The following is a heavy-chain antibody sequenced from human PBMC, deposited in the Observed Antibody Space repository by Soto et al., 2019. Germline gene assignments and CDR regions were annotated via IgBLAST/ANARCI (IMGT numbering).Heavy chain of an antibody. CDR1: GFTFSCNS. CDR2: IRQDGSEI. V-gene: IGHV3-7*04. CDR3: AREVVVSRGASYFGY. D-gene: IGHD2-2*01. Sequence: GGSLRLSCVGSGFTFSCNSTTWVRQAPGKGLEWVANIRQDGSEINYVDSVKGRFTISRDNTKNSLYLQMNSLRAEDTAIYYCAREVVVSRGASYFGYWGPGTLVTVSS. J-gene: IGHJ4*02.